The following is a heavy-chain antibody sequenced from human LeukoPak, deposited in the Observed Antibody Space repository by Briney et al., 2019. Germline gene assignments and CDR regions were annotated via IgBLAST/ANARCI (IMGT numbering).Heavy chain of an antibody. CDR2: IRGSGGST. V-gene: IGHV3-23*01. Sequence: PGGSLRLSCAASGFTFSSSAMSWVRPPPGKGLEWVSAIRGSGGSTYYADSVKGPFTIYRDNPKNTLYLPMNSLRAEDTAVYYCAKPSSGKRGRDAFDIWGQGRMVTVSS. J-gene: IGHJ3*02. D-gene: IGHD6-25*01. CDR3: AKPSSGKRGRDAFDI. CDR1: GFTFSSSA.